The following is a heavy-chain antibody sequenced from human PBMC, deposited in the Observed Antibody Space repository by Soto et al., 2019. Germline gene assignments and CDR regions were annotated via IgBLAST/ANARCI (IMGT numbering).Heavy chain of an antibody. Sequence: SETLSLTCTVSGGSISSGDYYWSWIRQLPGKDLEWIAYIYYNGNTYYTPSLKSRATISLDTSRNQFFLNLNSVTAADTAVYYCARDIGQWPPYYFDYWGQGTLVTVS. CDR3: ARDIGQWPPYYFDY. V-gene: IGHV4-31*03. J-gene: IGHJ4*02. CDR2: IYYNGNT. D-gene: IGHD6-19*01. CDR1: GGSISSGDYY.